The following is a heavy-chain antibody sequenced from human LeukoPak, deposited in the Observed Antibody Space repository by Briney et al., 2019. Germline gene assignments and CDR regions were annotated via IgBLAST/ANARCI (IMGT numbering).Heavy chain of an antibody. D-gene: IGHD4-11*01. CDR3: AKDAGKYSNLGIYIDY. V-gene: IGHV1-69*13. Sequence: SVKVSCKASGGTFSSYAISWVRQAPGQGLEWMGGIIPIFGTANYAQKFQGRVTITADESTSTAYMELSSLRSEDTAVYYCAKDAGKYSNLGIYIDYWGQGTLVTVSS. CDR1: GGTFSSYA. J-gene: IGHJ4*02. CDR2: IIPIFGTA.